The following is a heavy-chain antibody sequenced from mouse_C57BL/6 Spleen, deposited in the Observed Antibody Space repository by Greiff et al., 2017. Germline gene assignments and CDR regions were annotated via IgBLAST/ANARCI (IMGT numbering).Heavy chain of an antibody. CDR1: GFTFTDYY. V-gene: IGHV7-3*01. Sequence: EVKVVESGGGLVQPGGSLSLSCAASGFTFTDYYMSWVRQPPGKALEWLGFIRNKANGYTTESSASVQGRFTTSRDNSQSILYLQMNALRAEDSASYYWSRSGGYWFAYWGQGTLVTVSA. D-gene: IGHD1-1*02. CDR2: IRNKANGYTT. CDR3: SRSGGYWFAY. J-gene: IGHJ3*01.